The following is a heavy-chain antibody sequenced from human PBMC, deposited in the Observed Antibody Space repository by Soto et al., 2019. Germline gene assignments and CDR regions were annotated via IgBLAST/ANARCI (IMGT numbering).Heavy chain of an antibody. D-gene: IGHD4-17*01. CDR3: ARIAVTYYDY. J-gene: IGHJ4*02. V-gene: IGHV1-46*01. CDR1: GYTFTTYY. CDR2: INPSGGST. Sequence: GASVKVSCEASGYTFTTYYIHWVRQAPGQGLEWMGIINPSGGSTNYAQKFQGRVTMTRDTSTSTVYMELSSLRSEDTAMYYCARIAVTYYDYWGQGTLVTVSS.